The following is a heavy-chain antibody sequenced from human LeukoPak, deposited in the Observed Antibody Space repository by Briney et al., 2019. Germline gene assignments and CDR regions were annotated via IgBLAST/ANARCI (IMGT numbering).Heavy chain of an antibody. CDR2: IYTSGST. V-gene: IGHV4-4*07. Sequence: SETLSLTCTVSGGSISSYSWSWIRQPAGKGLEWIGRIYTSGSTNYNPSLKSRVTISVDTSKNQFSLKLSSVTAADTAVYYCARNIVGATNFDYWGQGTLVTVSS. J-gene: IGHJ4*02. CDR3: ARNIVGATNFDY. CDR1: GGSISSYS. D-gene: IGHD1-26*01.